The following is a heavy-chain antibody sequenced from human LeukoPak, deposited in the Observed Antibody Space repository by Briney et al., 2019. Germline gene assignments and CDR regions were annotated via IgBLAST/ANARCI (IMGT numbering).Heavy chain of an antibody. D-gene: IGHD4-17*01. Sequence: GGSLRLSCAASGLTFSNYEMNWVRQAPGKGLEWISYISDGGGSRYYADSVKGRFTISRDDAKNSLYLQMNSLRAEDTAVYYCARRGYGSHFDYWGQGTLVTVSS. CDR2: ISDGGGSR. V-gene: IGHV3-48*03. CDR1: GLTFSNYE. CDR3: ARRGYGSHFDY. J-gene: IGHJ4*02.